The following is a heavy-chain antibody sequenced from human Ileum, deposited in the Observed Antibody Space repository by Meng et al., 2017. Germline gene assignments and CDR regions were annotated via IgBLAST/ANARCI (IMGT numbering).Heavy chain of an antibody. J-gene: IGHJ5*02. CDR3: ARDALEYLNSEAWARNWFDP. CDR1: GFTFSRYT. V-gene: IGHV3-30*10. CDR2: ISYDGSNE. D-gene: IGHD2/OR15-2a*01. Sequence: GGSLRLSCAASGFTFSRYTMHWVRQAPGKGLEWVAVISYDGSNEYYTDSVKGRFTISRDNSKNTLYLQMNSLRGEDTAVYYCARDALEYLNSEAWARNWFDPWGQGTLVTVSS.